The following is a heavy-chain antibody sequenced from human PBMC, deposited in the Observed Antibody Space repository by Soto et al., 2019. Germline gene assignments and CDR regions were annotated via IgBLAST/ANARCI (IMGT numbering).Heavy chain of an antibody. Sequence: GGSLRLSCAASGFTFSSYGMHWVRQAPGKGLEWVAVIWYDGSNKYYADSVKGRFTISRDNSKNTLYLQMNSLRAEDTAVYYCARGGSYYSDYYYGMDVWGQGTTVTVSS. CDR2: IWYDGSNK. CDR3: ARGGSYYSDYYYGMDV. J-gene: IGHJ6*02. D-gene: IGHD1-26*01. V-gene: IGHV3-33*01. CDR1: GFTFSSYG.